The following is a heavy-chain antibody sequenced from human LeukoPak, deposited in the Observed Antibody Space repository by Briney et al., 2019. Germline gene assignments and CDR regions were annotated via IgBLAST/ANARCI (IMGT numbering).Heavy chain of an antibody. CDR1: GFTFSSYS. CDR3: ATKATPARANSFDY. D-gene: IGHD2-15*01. V-gene: IGHV3-48*04. CDR2: ISSSSSTI. Sequence: GGSLRLSCAASGFTFSSYSMNWLRQAPGKGLEWVSYISSSSSTIYYADSVKGRFTISRDNAKNSLYLQMNSLRAEDTAVYYCATKATPARANSFDYWGQGTLVTVSS. J-gene: IGHJ4*02.